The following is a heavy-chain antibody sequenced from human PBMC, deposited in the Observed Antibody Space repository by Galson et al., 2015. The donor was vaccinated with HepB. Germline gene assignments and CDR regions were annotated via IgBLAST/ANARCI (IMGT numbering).Heavy chain of an antibody. D-gene: IGHD3-3*01. CDR2: ISYDGSNK. Sequence: SLRLSCAASGFTFSSYAMHXVRQAPGKGLEWVAVISYDGSNKYYADSVKGRFTISRDNSKNTLYLQMNSLRAEDTAVYYCARGGTIFGVGSVNYWGQGTLVTVSS. J-gene: IGHJ4*02. CDR1: GFTFSSYA. V-gene: IGHV3-30-3*01. CDR3: ARGGTIFGVGSVNY.